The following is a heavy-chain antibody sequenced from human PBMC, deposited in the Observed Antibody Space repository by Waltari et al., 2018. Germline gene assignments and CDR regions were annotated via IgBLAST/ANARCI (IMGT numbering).Heavy chain of an antibody. D-gene: IGHD3-16*01. V-gene: IGHV4-4*07. CDR3: AREVGGSRWFDP. CDR2: INTGGNT. Sequence: QVQLQESGPGLVKTSETLSLTCTVSGGSISTYYWTCIRQPAGKGLEWIGRINTGGNTNHNPSLKSRVTMSVDTSKNQFSLTLSSVTAADTAVYYCAREVGGSRWFDPWGQGTLVTVSS. J-gene: IGHJ5*02. CDR1: GGSISTYY.